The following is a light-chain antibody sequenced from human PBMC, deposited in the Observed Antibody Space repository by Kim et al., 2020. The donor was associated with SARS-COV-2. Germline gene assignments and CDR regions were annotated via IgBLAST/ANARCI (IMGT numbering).Light chain of an antibody. V-gene: IGKV1-39*01. CDR3: QQSYSAPRT. J-gene: IGKJ1*01. CDR2: TAS. Sequence: ASVGDRVTITCRASQSISTYLNWYQQKPGKAPKLLIYTASSLQSGVPSRFSGSGSGTDFTLSISTMQPEDFGTYYCQQSYSAPRTFGQGTKVDIK. CDR1: QSISTY.